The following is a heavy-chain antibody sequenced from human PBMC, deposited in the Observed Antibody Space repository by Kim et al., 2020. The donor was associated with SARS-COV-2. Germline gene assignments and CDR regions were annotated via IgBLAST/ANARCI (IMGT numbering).Heavy chain of an antibody. CDR1: GDSVSSSSAA. CDR3: ARGLFSGSYPGFDY. V-gene: IGHV6-1*01. D-gene: IGHD1-26*01. CDR2: TYYRSKWYN. J-gene: IGHJ4*02. Sequence: SQTLSLTCAISGDSVSSSSAAWNWIRQSPSRGLEWLGRTYYRSKWYNDYPISVKSRITINPDTSRNQFSLQLNSVTPEDTAVYYCARGLFSGSYPGFDYWGQGTLVTVSS.